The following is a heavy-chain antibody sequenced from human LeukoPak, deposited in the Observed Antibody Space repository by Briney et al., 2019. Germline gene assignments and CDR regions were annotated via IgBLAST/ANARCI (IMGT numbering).Heavy chain of an antibody. V-gene: IGHV3-33*01. CDR1: GFTFSSYG. CDR3: ARDRIVGATEKFDY. D-gene: IGHD1-26*01. CDR2: IRYDGSNK. J-gene: IGHJ4*02. Sequence: GRSLRLSCAASGFTFSSYGMHWVRQAPGKGLEWVAVIRYDGSNKYYADSVKGRFTISRDNSKNTLYLQMNSLRAEDTAVYYCARDRIVGATEKFDYWGQGTLVTVSS.